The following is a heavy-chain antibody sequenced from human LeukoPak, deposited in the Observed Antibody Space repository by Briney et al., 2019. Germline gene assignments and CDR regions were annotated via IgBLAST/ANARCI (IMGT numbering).Heavy chain of an antibody. CDR2: MNPNNGNT. V-gene: IGHV1-8*01. CDR1: GFTFTSYD. D-gene: IGHD2-2*02. J-gene: IGHJ5*02. CDR3: VRDGEGAAISVNYWFDP. Sequence: ASVKVSCKASGFTFTSYDINWVRQASGQGLEWMGWMNPNNGNTGYAQKFQGRVTMTRDTSISTAYMELRGLRSEDTAVYYCVRDGEGAAISVNYWFDPWGQGTLVTVSS.